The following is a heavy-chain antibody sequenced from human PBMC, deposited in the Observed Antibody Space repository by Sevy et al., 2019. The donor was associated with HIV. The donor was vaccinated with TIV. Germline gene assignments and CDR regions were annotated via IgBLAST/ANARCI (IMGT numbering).Heavy chain of an antibody. CDR3: VREGLGGYSYSLDC. V-gene: IGHV3-7*01. Sequence: GGSPRLSCAASGFTFSSYWMSWVRQAPGKGLEWVATMKQDGSEKYYVDSVKGRFTISRDNAKKSLYLQMNSLRVEDTAVYYCVREGLGGYSYSLDCWGQGTLVTVSS. J-gene: IGHJ4*02. CDR1: GFTFSSYW. CDR2: MKQDGSEK. D-gene: IGHD5-18*01.